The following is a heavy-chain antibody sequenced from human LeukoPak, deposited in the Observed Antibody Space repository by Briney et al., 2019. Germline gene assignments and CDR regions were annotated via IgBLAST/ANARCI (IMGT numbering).Heavy chain of an antibody. D-gene: IGHD5-18*01. CDR1: GGSISSGGYS. V-gene: IGHV2-5*01. Sequence: PSQTLSLTCAVSGGSISSGGYSWSWIRQPPGKALEWLALIYWNDDKRYSPSLKSRLTITKDTSKNQVVLTMTNMDPVDTATYYCAHRHLTAMVTAFDYWGQGTLVTVSS. J-gene: IGHJ4*02. CDR3: AHRHLTAMVTAFDY. CDR2: IYWNDDK.